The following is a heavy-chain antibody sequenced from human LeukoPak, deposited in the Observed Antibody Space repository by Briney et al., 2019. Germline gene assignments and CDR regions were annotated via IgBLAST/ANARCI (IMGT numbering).Heavy chain of an antibody. CDR3: ARGYSSSWCHSFQH. CDR1: GFTFSSYS. CDR2: ISSSSSTI. Sequence: GGSLRPSCAASGFTFSSYSMNWVRQAPGKGLEWVSYISSSSSTIYYADSVKGRFTISRDNAKNSLYLQMNSLRAEDTAVYYCARGYSSSWCHSFQHWGQGTLVTVSS. V-gene: IGHV3-48*04. D-gene: IGHD6-13*01. J-gene: IGHJ1*01.